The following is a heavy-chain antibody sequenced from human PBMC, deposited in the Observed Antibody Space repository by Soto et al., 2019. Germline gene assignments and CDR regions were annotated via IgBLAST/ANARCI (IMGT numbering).Heavy chain of an antibody. CDR3: ATHYYDSSGYYYENYFDY. V-gene: IGHV4-39*01. CDR1: GGSISSSSYY. CDR2: IYYSGST. J-gene: IGHJ4*02. Sequence: QLQLQESGPGLVKPSETLSLTCTVSGGSISSSSYYWGWIRQPPGKGLEWIGSIYYSGSTYYNPSLKSRVTISVDTSKNQFSLKLSSVAAADTAVYYCATHYYDSSGYYYENYFDYWGQGTLVTVSS. D-gene: IGHD3-22*01.